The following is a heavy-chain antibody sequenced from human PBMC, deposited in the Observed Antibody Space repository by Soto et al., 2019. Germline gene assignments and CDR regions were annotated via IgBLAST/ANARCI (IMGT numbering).Heavy chain of an antibody. Sequence: QVQLQESGPGLVKPSQTLSLTCTVSGGSISSGDYYWSWIRQPPGKVLEWIGYIYYSGSTYYNPSLNSRVTISVDTSKNLFTLKLSSVTAADTAGYSCARVGSSRATRPFDYWGQGTLVTVSS. V-gene: IGHV4-30-4*01. CDR1: GGSISSGDYY. CDR2: IYYSGST. CDR3: ARVGSSRATRPFDY. J-gene: IGHJ4*02. D-gene: IGHD6-6*01.